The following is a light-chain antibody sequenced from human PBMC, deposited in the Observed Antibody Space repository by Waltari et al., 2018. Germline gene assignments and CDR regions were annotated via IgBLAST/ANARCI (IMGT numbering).Light chain of an antibody. CDR3: QQYYSTPLT. Sequence: DIVMTQSPDSLAVPLGERATITCKSSQSVLYSSNNKNYFAWYQQKPGQPPKLLIYWASIRESGVPDRFSGSGSGTDFTLTISSLQAEDVAVYYCQQYYSTPLTFGQGTKLEIK. J-gene: IGKJ2*01. CDR2: WAS. V-gene: IGKV4-1*01. CDR1: QSVLYSSNNKNY.